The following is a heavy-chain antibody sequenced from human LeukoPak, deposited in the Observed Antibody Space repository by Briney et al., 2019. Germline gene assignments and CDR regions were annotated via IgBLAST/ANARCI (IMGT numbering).Heavy chain of an antibody. CDR1: GYTFTMNG. CDR2: LSSYNGKT. V-gene: IGHV1-18*01. J-gene: IGHJ4*02. D-gene: IGHD6-13*01. CDR3: ARDPRIAAAGKAGFDY. Sequence: GASVKVSCKASGYTFTMNGISWVRQAPGQGLEWMGWLSSYNGKTNYAQRLQGRVTMTTDTSTSTAYMELRSLRSDDTAVYYCARDPRIAAAGKAGFDYWGQGTLVTVSS.